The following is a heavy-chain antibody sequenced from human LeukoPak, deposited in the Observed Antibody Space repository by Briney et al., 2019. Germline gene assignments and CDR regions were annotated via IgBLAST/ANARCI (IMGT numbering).Heavy chain of an antibody. CDR2: ISWNSASV. J-gene: IGHJ4*02. D-gene: IGHD6-13*01. CDR1: GFTFDDYG. V-gene: IGHV3-9*01. Sequence: PGRSLRLSCEASGFTFDDYGMHWVRQASGKGLEWVSTISWNSASVGYVDSVKGRFTISRDNAKKTLYLQMNSLRPEDTALYYCAKDYGYSSSWYDYWGQGTLVTVSS. CDR3: AKDYGYSSSWYDY.